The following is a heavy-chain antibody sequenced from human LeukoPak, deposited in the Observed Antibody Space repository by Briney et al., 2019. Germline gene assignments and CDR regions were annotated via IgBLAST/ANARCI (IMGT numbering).Heavy chain of an antibody. CDR3: AKDSSRFLEWLSTFVDY. V-gene: IGHV3-21*04. CDR1: GFTFSSYS. Sequence: GGSLRLSCAASGFTFSSYSMNWVRQAPGKGLEWVSSISSSSSYIYYADSVKGRFTISRDNSKNSLYLQMNSLRTEDTALYYCAKDSSRFLEWLSTFVDYWGQGTLVTVSS. CDR2: ISSSSSYI. J-gene: IGHJ4*02. D-gene: IGHD3-3*01.